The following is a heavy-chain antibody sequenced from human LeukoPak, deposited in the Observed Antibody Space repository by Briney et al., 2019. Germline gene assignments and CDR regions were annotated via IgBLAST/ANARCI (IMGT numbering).Heavy chain of an antibody. J-gene: IGHJ4*02. V-gene: IGHV3-21*01. CDR2: ISSSSSYI. D-gene: IGHD3-10*01. CDR3: VTDRRGILVRGTTFDY. Sequence: GGSLRLSCAASGFTFSSYSMNWVRQAPGKGLEWVSSISSSSSYIYYADSVKGRFTISRDNSKNTLYLQMSSLRAEDTAVYYCVTDRRGILVRGTTFDYWGQGTLVTVSS. CDR1: GFTFSSYS.